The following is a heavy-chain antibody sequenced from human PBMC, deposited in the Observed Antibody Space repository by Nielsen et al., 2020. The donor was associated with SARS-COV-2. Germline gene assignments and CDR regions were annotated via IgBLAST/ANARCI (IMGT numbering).Heavy chain of an antibody. CDR3: ARDLGYCYSTSCYTLAFDI. V-gene: IGHV3-48*01. Sequence: GESLKISCAASGFNFRSYGMNWVRQAPGKGLEWVSYISSSSSTIYYADSVKGRFTISRDNAKNSLYLQMNSLRVEDTAVYYCARDLGYCYSTSCYTLAFDIWGQGTMVTVSS. J-gene: IGHJ3*02. D-gene: IGHD2-2*02. CDR2: ISSSSSTI. CDR1: GFNFRSYG.